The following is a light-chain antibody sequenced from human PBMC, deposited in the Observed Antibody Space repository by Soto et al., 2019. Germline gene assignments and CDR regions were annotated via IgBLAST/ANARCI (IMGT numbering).Light chain of an antibody. CDR1: QTVAYNH. V-gene: IGKV3-20*01. J-gene: IGKJ5*01. CDR2: GAS. CDR3: QQYGDPPIT. Sequence: EIVLTQSPGTLSLSPGERATLFCRASQTVAYNHLAWYQQKPGQAPRPLLFGASIRSTGIPDRFSGSGSGTDFTLTINRLEPEDFAVYYCQQYGDPPITFGQGTRLDIK.